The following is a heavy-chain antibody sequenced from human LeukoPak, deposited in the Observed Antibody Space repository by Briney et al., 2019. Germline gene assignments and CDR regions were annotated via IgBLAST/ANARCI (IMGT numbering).Heavy chain of an antibody. Sequence: GGSLRLSCAASGFTFSSYSMNWVRQAPGKGLEWVSYISSSSSTIYYADSVKGRFTISRDNAKNSLYLQMNSLRAEDTAVYYCARDLGQYYDTSDNWFDPWGQGALVTVSS. CDR1: GFTFSSYS. D-gene: IGHD3-22*01. CDR3: ARDLGQYYDTSDNWFDP. CDR2: ISSSSSTI. V-gene: IGHV3-48*01. J-gene: IGHJ5*02.